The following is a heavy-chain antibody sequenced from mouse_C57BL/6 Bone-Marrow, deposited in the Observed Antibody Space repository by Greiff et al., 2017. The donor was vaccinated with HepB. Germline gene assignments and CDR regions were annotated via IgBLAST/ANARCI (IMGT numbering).Heavy chain of an antibody. CDR1: GFNIKDDY. CDR3: TFCGNYPYVDY. V-gene: IGHV14-4*01. J-gene: IGHJ2*01. CDR2: IDPENGDT. Sequence: EVQLQQSGAELVRPGASVKLSCTASGFNIKDDYMHWVKQRPEQGLEWIGWIDPENGDTEYASKFQGKATITADTSSNTAYLQLSSLTSEDTAVYYCTFCGNYPYVDYWGRGTTLTVSS. D-gene: IGHD2-1*01.